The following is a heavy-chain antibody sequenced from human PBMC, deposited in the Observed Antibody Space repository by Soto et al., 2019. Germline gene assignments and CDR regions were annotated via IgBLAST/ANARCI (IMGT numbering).Heavy chain of an antibody. CDR1: GGTFSSYI. CDR3: ARAFASNKYWFDP. V-gene: IGHV1-69*13. CDR2: IIPIFGAA. Sequence: SVKVSCKASGGTFSSYIISWVRQAPGQGLEWMGGIIPIFGAATYAQKFQDRVTITADESTTTAYMELSSLRSEDTAVYFCARAFASNKYWFDPWGQGTLVTVSS. J-gene: IGHJ5*02. D-gene: IGHD3-16*01.